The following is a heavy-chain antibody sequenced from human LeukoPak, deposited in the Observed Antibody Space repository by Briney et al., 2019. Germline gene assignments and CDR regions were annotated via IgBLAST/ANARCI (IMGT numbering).Heavy chain of an antibody. Sequence: GGSLRLSCAASGFTFSSYSMDWVRQAPGKGLEWVSSISSSSSYIYYADSVKGRFTISRDSAKNSLYLQMNSLRAEDTAVYYCARDSASSLSFQDYWGQGTLVTVSS. D-gene: IGHD2-2*01. J-gene: IGHJ4*02. CDR1: GFTFSSYS. CDR3: ARDSASSLSFQDY. V-gene: IGHV3-21*01. CDR2: ISSSSSYI.